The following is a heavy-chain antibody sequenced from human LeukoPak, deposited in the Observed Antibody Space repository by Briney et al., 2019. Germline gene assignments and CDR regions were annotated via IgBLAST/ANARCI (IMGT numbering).Heavy chain of an antibody. Sequence: SETLSLTCTVSGDSINNYYWSWVRQPPGKGLEWVGYIYYTGSSNYNPSLKSRVTISVDTSKNQFSLNLSSVTAADTAVYYCARGGGRFYNWFDPWGQGTLVTVSS. J-gene: IGHJ5*02. CDR2: IYYTGSS. V-gene: IGHV4-59*01. CDR3: ARGGGRFYNWFDP. CDR1: GDSINNYY. D-gene: IGHD1-26*01.